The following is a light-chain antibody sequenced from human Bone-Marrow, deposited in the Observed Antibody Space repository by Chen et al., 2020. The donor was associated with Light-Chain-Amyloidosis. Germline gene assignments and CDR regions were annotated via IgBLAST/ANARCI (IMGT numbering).Light chain of an antibody. CDR1: SSDVGGYNY. CDR3: SSYTSSSGWV. Sequence: QSALPQPDSVSGSPGQSITISCTGTSSDVGGYNYVSWYQQHPGKAPKLMIYEVSNRPSGVSNRFSGSKSGNTASLTISGLQAEDEADYYCSSYTSSSGWVFGGGTKLTVL. J-gene: IGLJ3*02. CDR2: EVS. V-gene: IGLV2-14*01.